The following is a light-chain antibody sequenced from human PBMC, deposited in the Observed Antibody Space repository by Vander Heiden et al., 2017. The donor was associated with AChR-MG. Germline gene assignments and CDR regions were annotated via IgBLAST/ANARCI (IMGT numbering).Light chain of an antibody. J-gene: IGKJ1*01. Sequence: SASVGDRVTISCRASQTIRTHLNWYQQKPGQAPKLLIYSVSNFQSGVPSRFNGSGSGTDFTLTISSLQPEDFATYYCQQSDDTPRTFGQGTKVEI. CDR2: SVS. CDR3: QQSDDTPRT. CDR1: QTIRTH. V-gene: IGKV1-39*01.